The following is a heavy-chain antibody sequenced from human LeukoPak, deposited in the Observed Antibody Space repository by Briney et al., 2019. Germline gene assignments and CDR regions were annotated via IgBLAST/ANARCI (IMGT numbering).Heavy chain of an antibody. CDR2: IYPGDSDT. V-gene: IGHV5-51*01. CDR3: ARQYQLLQSSYYFDY. D-gene: IGHD2-2*01. J-gene: IGHJ4*02. Sequence: GESQKISCKGSGYSFTSYWIGWVRQMPGKGLEWMGIIYPGDSDTRYSPSFQGQVTISADKSISTAYLQWSSLKASDTAMYYCARQYQLLQSSYYFDYWGQGTLVTVSS. CDR1: GYSFTSYW.